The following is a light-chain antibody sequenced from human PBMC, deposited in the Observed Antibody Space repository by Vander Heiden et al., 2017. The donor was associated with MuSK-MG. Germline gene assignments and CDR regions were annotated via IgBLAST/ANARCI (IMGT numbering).Light chain of an antibody. CDR2: DAS. CDR1: QSVSSY. CDR3: QQRSNLLT. Sequence: ELVLPQSPHTLSLSPGESATLTCRASQSVSSYVAWYQQKPGQAPRLLIYDASNRASGIPDMFSGSGSGTYFTLTSSIREPEDFAVYYRQQRSNLLTFGGGTKVEIK. V-gene: IGKV3-11*01. J-gene: IGKJ4*01.